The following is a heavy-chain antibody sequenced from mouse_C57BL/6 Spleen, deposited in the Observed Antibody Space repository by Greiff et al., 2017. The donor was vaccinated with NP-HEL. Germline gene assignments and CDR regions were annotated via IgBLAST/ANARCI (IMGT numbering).Heavy chain of an antibody. Sequence: EVKLVESGEGLVKPGGSLKLSCAASGFTFSSYAMSWVRQTPEKRLEWVAYISSGGDYIYYADTVKGRFTISRDNARNTLYLQMSSLKSEDTAMYYCTRVGDYDRYYAMDYWGQGTSVTVSS. CDR3: TRVGDYDRYYAMDY. J-gene: IGHJ4*01. D-gene: IGHD2-4*01. V-gene: IGHV5-9-1*02. CDR1: GFTFSSYA. CDR2: ISSGGDYI.